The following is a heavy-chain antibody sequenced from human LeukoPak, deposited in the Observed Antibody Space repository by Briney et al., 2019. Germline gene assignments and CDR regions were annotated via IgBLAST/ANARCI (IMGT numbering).Heavy chain of an antibody. Sequence: SEILSLTCTVSGDSISSYYWSWIRQPPGKGLEWIGYNYDSGSTNYNPSLKSRVTISLDTSKNQFSPKLRSVTAADTALYYCARGNPVATTGTKGGWFDPWGQGTLVTVSS. CDR3: ARGNPVATTGTKGGWFDP. J-gene: IGHJ5*02. CDR1: GDSISSYY. D-gene: IGHD1-1*01. CDR2: NYDSGST. V-gene: IGHV4-59*01.